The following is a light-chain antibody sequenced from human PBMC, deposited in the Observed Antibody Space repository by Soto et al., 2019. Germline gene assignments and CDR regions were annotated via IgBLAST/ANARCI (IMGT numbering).Light chain of an antibody. Sequence: DTQMTQSPSAVSASVGDRVNITCRASQGVSSWLAWYQQKPGKPPKLLIYAASSLESGVPSRFSGSGSGTDFTLTLNSLQPEDFATYYCQQTNSFPRTFGQGTKVEI. CDR2: AAS. V-gene: IGKV1-12*01. J-gene: IGKJ1*01. CDR3: QQTNSFPRT. CDR1: QGVSSW.